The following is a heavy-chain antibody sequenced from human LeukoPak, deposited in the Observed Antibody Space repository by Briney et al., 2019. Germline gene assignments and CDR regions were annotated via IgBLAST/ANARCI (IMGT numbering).Heavy chain of an antibody. V-gene: IGHV4-59*12. Sequence: ASETLSLTCTVSGGSISSYYWNWIRQPPGKGLEWIGFIYYSGTTNYNPSLKSRVTISVDTSKNQFSLKLTSVTAADTAVYYCARRITGTLAPIDYWGQGTLVTVSS. J-gene: IGHJ4*02. D-gene: IGHD1-20*01. CDR2: IYYSGTT. CDR3: ARRITGTLAPIDY. CDR1: GGSISSYY.